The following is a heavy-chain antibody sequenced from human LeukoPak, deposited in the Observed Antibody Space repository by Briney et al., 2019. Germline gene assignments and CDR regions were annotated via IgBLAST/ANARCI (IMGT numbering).Heavy chain of an antibody. CDR2: IWYDGSNK. CDR1: GFTFSSYG. D-gene: IGHD2-15*01. J-gene: IGHJ6*02. CDR3: ARSSKRDCSGGSCYYYYGMDV. Sequence: GGSLRLSCAASGFTFSSYGMHWARQAPGKGLEWVALIWYDGSNKYYADSVKGRLTISRDNSKNTLYLQMNSLRAEDTAVYFCARSSKRDCSGGSCYYYYGMDVWGQGTTVTVSS. V-gene: IGHV3-33*01.